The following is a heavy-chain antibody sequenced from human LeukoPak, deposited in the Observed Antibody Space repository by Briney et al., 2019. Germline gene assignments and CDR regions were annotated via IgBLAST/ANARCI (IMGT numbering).Heavy chain of an antibody. V-gene: IGHV3-74*01. CDR3: ARGSNSGSYYGSEYFQH. CDR2: INTDGSSI. Sequence: GGSLRLSCAASGFTFSSYWMSWVRQAPGKGLVWVSRINTDGSSISYADSVKGRFTISRDNAKNTLYLQMNSLRAEDTAVYYCARGSNSGSYYGSEYFQHWGQGTLVTVSS. J-gene: IGHJ1*01. CDR1: GFTFSSYW. D-gene: IGHD1-26*01.